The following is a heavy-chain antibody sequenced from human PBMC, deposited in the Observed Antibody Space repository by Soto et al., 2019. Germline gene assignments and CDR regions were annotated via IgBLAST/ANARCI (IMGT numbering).Heavy chain of an antibody. J-gene: IGHJ1*01. CDR2: ISYDGSNK. Sequence: VQLVESGGGVVQPGRSLRLSCAASGFTFSSYAMHWVRQAPGKGLEWVAVISYDGSNKYYADSVKGRFTISRDNSKNTLYLQMNSLRAEDTAVYYCARDLLGSCGGDCGIPQHWGQGILVTVSS. CDR3: ARDLLGSCGGDCGIPQH. CDR1: GFTFSSYA. D-gene: IGHD2-21*02. V-gene: IGHV3-30-3*01.